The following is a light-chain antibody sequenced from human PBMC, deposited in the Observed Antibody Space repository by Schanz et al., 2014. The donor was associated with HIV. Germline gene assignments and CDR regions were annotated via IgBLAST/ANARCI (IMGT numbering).Light chain of an antibody. CDR1: AGDVGSYDY. V-gene: IGLV2-11*01. CDR3: NSYSHSNTYV. CDR2: DVT. Sequence: QSALTQPRSVSGSPGQSVTISCTGTAGDVGSYDYVSWYQQHPGKAPKLIIYDVTDRPSGVPDRFSGSKSGNTASLTVSGLQAEDEADYYCNSYSHSNTYVFGSGTKLTVL. J-gene: IGLJ1*01.